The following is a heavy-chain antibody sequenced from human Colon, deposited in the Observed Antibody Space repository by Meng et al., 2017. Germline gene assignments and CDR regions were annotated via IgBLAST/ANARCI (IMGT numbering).Heavy chain of an antibody. V-gene: IGHV3-30-3*01. CDR1: AFTFSSFA. D-gene: IGHD5-18*01. CDR2: ISHDGTSK. Sequence: QGHLVESGGGVVQPGKARRLSCAVSAFTFSSFAMQWVRQTPGRGLEWVAVISHDGTSKFYAASVKGRFTISRDNSKNTLFLEMSSLRPEDTAVYYCARSYYSDGRGYFDNWGQGTLVTVSS. CDR3: ARSYYSDGRGYFDN. J-gene: IGHJ4*02.